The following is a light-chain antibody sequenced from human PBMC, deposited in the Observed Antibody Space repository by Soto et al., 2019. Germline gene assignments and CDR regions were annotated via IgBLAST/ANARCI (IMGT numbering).Light chain of an antibody. CDR2: EVS. J-gene: IGLJ1*01. V-gene: IGLV2-8*01. Sequence: QSVLTQPPSASGSPGQSVTISCTGTSGDVGGYNYVSWYQQHPGKAPKLMIFEVSERPSGVPDRFSAFKSGNTASLTVSWLQAEDEADYYCSSYAGSNNYVFGTGTKVTVL. CDR3: SSYAGSNNYV. CDR1: SGDVGGYNY.